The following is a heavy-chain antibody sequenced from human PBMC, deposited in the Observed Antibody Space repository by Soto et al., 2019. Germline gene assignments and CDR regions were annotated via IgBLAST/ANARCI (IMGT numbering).Heavy chain of an antibody. Sequence: QVQLVESGGGVVQPGRSLRLSCAASGFTFSSYAMHWVRQAPGKGLEWVAVISYDGSNKYYADSVKGRFTISRDNSKNTLYLQMNSLRAEDTAVYYCARGRERDFDYWGQGTLGTVSS. CDR2: ISYDGSNK. J-gene: IGHJ4*02. CDR3: ARGRERDFDY. CDR1: GFTFSSYA. V-gene: IGHV3-30-3*01. D-gene: IGHD1-26*01.